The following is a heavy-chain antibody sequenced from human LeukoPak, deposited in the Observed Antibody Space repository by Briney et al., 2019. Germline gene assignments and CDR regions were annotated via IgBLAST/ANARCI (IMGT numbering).Heavy chain of an antibody. V-gene: IGHV4-59*08. CDR2: IYYSGST. D-gene: IGHD3-10*01. CDR3: ATAGFGESRPFDY. J-gene: IGHJ4*02. CDR1: GGSFSGYY. Sequence: SETLSLTCAVYGGSFSGYYWSWIRQPPGKGLEWIGYIYYSGSTNYNPSLKSRVTISVDTSKNQFSLKLSSVTAADTAVYYCATAGFGESRPFDYWGQGTLVTVSS.